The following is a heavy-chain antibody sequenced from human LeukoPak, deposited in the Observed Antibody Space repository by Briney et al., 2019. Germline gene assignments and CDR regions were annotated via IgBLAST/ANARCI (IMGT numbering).Heavy chain of an antibody. CDR1: GGSIRSYY. V-gene: IGHV4-59*08. J-gene: IGHJ4*02. Sequence: SETLSLTCTVSGGSIRSYYWIWIRQPPGKGLEWIGNIYYSGNTYYNPSLKSRVTISVDTSKDQFSLKLSSVTAADTAVYYCAGHHPRNTVDFWGQGTLVTVSS. CDR3: AGHHPRNTVDF. D-gene: IGHD2/OR15-2a*01. CDR2: IYYSGNT.